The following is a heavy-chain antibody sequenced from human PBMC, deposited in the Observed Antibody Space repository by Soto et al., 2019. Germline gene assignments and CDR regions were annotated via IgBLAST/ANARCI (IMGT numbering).Heavy chain of an antibody. CDR1: GGSISSYY. CDR2: IYYSGST. J-gene: IGHJ4*02. V-gene: IGHV4-59*01. CDR3: ATGRGLQFGYFDY. Sequence: SETLSLTCTVSGGSISSYYWSWIRQPPGKGLEWIGYIYYSGSTNYNPSLKSRVTISVDTSKNQFSLKLSSVTAADTAVYYCATGRGLQFGYFDYWGQGTLVTVSS. D-gene: IGHD5-12*01.